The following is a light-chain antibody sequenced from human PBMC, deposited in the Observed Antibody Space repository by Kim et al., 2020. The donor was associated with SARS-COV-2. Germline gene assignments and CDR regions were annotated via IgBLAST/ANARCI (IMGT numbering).Light chain of an antibody. CDR1: KLGDKY. CDR3: QAWDSSTGV. J-gene: IGLJ3*02. Sequence: SYELTQPPSVSVSPGQTASITCSGDKLGDKYACWYQQKPGQSPVLVIYQDSKRPSGIPERFSGSNSGNTATLTISGTQAMDEADYYCQAWDSSTGVLGGG. CDR2: QDS. V-gene: IGLV3-1*01.